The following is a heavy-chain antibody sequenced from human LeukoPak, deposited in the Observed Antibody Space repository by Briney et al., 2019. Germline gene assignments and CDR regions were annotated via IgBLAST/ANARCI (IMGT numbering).Heavy chain of an antibody. Sequence: SETLSLTCAVSGGSISSGSYYWTWIRQPAGKGLEWIGRIYTSGSTNYNPSLKSRVTISVDTSKNQFSLKLSSVTAADTAVYYCAGRYSSGWYMVDYWGQGTLVTVSS. CDR1: GGSISSGSYY. V-gene: IGHV4-61*02. J-gene: IGHJ4*02. D-gene: IGHD6-19*01. CDR2: IYTSGST. CDR3: AGRYSSGWYMVDY.